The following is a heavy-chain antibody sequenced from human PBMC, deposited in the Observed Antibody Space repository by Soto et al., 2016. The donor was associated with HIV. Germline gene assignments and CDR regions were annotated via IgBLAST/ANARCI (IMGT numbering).Heavy chain of an antibody. CDR2: ISSNGGNT. CDR1: GFTFSNAW. D-gene: IGHD6-19*01. J-gene: IGHJ6*02. CDR3: AREKYSSGWSKPYYYYYGMDV. V-gene: IGHV3-64*01. Sequence: EVQLVESGGGLVKPGGSLRLSCAASGFTFSNAWMRWVRQAPGKGLEYVSAISSNGGNTYYANSVKGRFTISRDNSKNTVFLLVGSLRAEDTAVYYCAREKYSSGWSKPYYYYYGMDVWGLGTTVTVSS.